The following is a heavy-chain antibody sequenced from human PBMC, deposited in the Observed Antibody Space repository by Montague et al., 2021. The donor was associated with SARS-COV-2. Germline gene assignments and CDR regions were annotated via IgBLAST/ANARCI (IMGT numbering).Heavy chain of an antibody. CDR1: GFTFSSYG. J-gene: IGHJ4*02. CDR3: AKDRWAAMGYFDY. Sequence: FLRLSCAASGFTFSSYGMHWVRQAPGKGLEWVAVISYDGSNKYYADSVMGRFTISRDNSKNTLYLQMNSLRAEDTAVYFCAKDRWAAMGYFDYWGQGTLVTVSS. CDR2: ISYDGSNK. V-gene: IGHV3-30*18. D-gene: IGHD2-2*01.